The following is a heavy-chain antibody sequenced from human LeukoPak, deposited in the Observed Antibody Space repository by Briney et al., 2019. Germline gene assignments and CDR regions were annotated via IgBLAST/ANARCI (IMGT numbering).Heavy chain of an antibody. V-gene: IGHV4-59*12. J-gene: IGHJ4*02. Sequence: PSETLSLTCSVSGASISRYYWSWIRQPPRKGLEWIGYFHHSGNTNYSPSLSSRITMSVDTSKNQFSLRLNSVTAADTAIYYCARRAAAPDSWGQGTLVTVSS. CDR3: ARRAAAPDS. CDR1: GASISRYY. D-gene: IGHD6-13*01. CDR2: FHHSGNT.